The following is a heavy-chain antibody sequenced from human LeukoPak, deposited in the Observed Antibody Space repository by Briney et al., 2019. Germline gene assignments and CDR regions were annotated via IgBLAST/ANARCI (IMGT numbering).Heavy chain of an antibody. J-gene: IGHJ4*02. V-gene: IGHV3-30*03. CDR1: GFIFSNYG. D-gene: IGHD2-2*01. CDR2: ISNDGSNK. CDR3: ARVRGRYCSSTSCYASYYFDY. Sequence: GGSLRLSCAASGFIFSNYGMLWVRRAPGKGLEWVAVISNDGSNKYYGDSVKGRFTISRDNSKDTLYLQMNSLRAEDTAVYYCARVRGRYCSSTSCYASYYFDYWGQGTLVTVSS.